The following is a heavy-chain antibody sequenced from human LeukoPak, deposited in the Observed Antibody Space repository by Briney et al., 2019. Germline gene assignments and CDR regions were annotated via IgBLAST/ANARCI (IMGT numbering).Heavy chain of an antibody. D-gene: IGHD6-19*01. CDR3: ARGLAVAGSSWFDP. V-gene: IGHV3-74*01. CDR1: GFTFSSYW. CDR2: INSDGSSR. J-gene: IGHJ5*02. Sequence: PGGSLRLSCAASGFTFSSYWMHWVRHVPGEGLVWVSRINSDGSSRSYVDSVMGRFTISRDNAKNTLYLQLDSLRAEDTAVYYCARGLAVAGSSWFDPWGQGTLVSVSS.